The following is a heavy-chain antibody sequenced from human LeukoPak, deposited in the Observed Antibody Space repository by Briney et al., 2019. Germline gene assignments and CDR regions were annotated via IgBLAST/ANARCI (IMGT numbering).Heavy chain of an antibody. D-gene: IGHD1-1*01. Sequence: GGSLRLSCAASGFTFSSYGMHWVRQAPEKGLVWVSRIGTDGAYTSSADSVKGRFTMSRDNAKNTLYLQMNSLRVEDTAVYYCVRDGQELAFDKWGQGTLVTVSS. V-gene: IGHV3-74*01. CDR3: VRDGQELAFDK. CDR2: IGTDGAYT. J-gene: IGHJ4*02. CDR1: GFTFSSYG.